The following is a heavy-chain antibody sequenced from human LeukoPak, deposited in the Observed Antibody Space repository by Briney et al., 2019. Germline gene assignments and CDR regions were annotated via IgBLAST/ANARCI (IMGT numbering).Heavy chain of an antibody. Sequence: PGGSLRLSCAASGFTFSNYWMSWVRQARGKGLEGVANIKQDGSEKYYVDSVKGRFTISRDHAKNSLYLQMNSLRAEDTAVYYCARVITMVRGALDYWGQGTLVTVSS. V-gene: IGHV3-7*04. D-gene: IGHD3-10*01. CDR3: ARVITMVRGALDY. CDR2: IKQDGSEK. J-gene: IGHJ4*02. CDR1: GFTFSNYW.